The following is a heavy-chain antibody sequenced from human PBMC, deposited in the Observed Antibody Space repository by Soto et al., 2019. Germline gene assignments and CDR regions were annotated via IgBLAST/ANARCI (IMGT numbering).Heavy chain of an antibody. Sequence: GGSLRLSCAASGFTFSSYAMSWVRQAPGKGLEWVSAISGSGGSTYYADSVKGRFTISRDNSKNTLYLQINSLRAEDTAVYYCAKDPTYYDFWSGYSDAFDIWGQGTMVTVSS. CDR2: ISGSGGST. CDR1: GFTFSSYA. V-gene: IGHV3-23*01. CDR3: AKDPTYYDFWSGYSDAFDI. J-gene: IGHJ3*02. D-gene: IGHD3-3*01.